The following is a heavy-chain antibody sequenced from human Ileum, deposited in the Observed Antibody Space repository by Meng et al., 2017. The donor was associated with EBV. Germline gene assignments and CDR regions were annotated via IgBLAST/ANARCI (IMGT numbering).Heavy chain of an antibody. J-gene: IGHJ4*02. CDR2: IFHVGTG. V-gene: IGHV4-4*02. CDR1: GDSISSTRW. D-gene: IGHD1-26*01. CDR3: AARVGGSYSGFDL. Sequence: VELLESGPGLGKPSGTLALTCAVSGDSISSTRWWGWVRQPPTKGPEWIGEIFHVGTGNYNPSLKSRVTISMDTSKNQISLGLTSVTAADTAVYYCAARVGGSYSGFDLWGQGTLVTVSS.